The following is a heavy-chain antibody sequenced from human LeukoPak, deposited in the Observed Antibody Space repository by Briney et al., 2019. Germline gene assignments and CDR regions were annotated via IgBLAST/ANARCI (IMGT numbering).Heavy chain of an antibody. J-gene: IGHJ4*02. CDR2: INPNSGGT. CDR3: ARVGYSGYVLEF. D-gene: IGHD5-12*01. V-gene: IGHV1-2*02. CDR1: GYTLTGYY. Sequence: ASVKVSYKASGYTLTGYYMHWVRQAPGQGLEWMGWINPNSGGTNFAQKFQGRVTMTRDTSISTAYMELSRLRSDDTAVYFCARVGYSGYVLEFWGQGTLVTVSS.